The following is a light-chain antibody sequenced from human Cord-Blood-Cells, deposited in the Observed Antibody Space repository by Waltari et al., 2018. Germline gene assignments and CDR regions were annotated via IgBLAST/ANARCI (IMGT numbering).Light chain of an antibody. CDR2: DSS. Sequence: EIVLTQSPATLSLSPGEGATLSCRASQGVSSYLAWYQQKPGQAPRLLIYDSSNRATGIPARFSGSGSGTDFTLTISSLEPEDFAVYYCQQRSNWLTFGGGTKVEIK. J-gene: IGKJ4*01. CDR3: QQRSNWLT. CDR1: QGVSSY. V-gene: IGKV3-11*01.